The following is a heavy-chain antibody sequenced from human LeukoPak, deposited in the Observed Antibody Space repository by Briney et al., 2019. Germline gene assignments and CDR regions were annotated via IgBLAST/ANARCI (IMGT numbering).Heavy chain of an antibody. CDR3: ARGNQYYYDSSGYYYIDAFDI. CDR2: IKQDGSEK. D-gene: IGHD3-22*01. CDR1: GFTFSSYW. Sequence: LGGSLRLSCAASGFTFSSYWMSWVRQAPGKGLEWVANIKQDGSEKYYVDSVKGRFTISRDSAKNSLYLQMNSLRAEDTAVYYCARGNQYYYDSSGYYYIDAFDIWGQGTMVTVSS. V-gene: IGHV3-7*01. J-gene: IGHJ3*02.